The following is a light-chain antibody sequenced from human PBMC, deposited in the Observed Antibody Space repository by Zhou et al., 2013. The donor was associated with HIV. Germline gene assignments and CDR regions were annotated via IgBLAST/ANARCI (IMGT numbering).Light chain of an antibody. V-gene: IGKV1-12*01. Sequence: DIQMTQSPSSVSASVGDTVTITCRASEDISSSLAWYQHAPGRGPKLLIYGASKLQGGVPSRFSGSGSGTDFTLTISSLQPEDFAVYYCQQSHSMPLTFGGGPRWTSN. CDR2: GAS. CDR3: QQSHSMPLT. J-gene: IGKJ4*01. CDR1: EDISSS.